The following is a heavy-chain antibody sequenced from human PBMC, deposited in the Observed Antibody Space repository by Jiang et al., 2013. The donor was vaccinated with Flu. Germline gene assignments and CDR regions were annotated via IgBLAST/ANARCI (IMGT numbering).Heavy chain of an antibody. Sequence: GSGLVKPSETLSLTCTVSGGSISSYYWSWIRQPPGKGLEWIGYIYYSGSTNYNPSLKSRVTISVDTSKNQFSLKLSSVTAADTAVYYCARGQEYCSSTSCYRNGMDVWGQGTTVTVSS. CDR2: IYYSGST. CDR3: ARGQEYCSSTSCYRNGMDV. V-gene: IGHV4-59*01. J-gene: IGHJ6*02. CDR1: GGSISSYY. D-gene: IGHD2-2*02.